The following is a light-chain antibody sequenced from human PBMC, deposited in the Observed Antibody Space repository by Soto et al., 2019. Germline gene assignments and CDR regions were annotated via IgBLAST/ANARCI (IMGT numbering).Light chain of an antibody. Sequence: DLLLTQSPSTLPASVGERVAISCRASQSINKWLAWYQHKPGKAPNLLIYEVSTLHSGVPSRFSGSGSGTEFTLTISSLQPEDLATYYCQQYNSYPRTCGQGTRLEI. CDR1: QSINKW. J-gene: IGKJ5*01. V-gene: IGKV1-5*03. CDR2: EVS. CDR3: QQYNSYPRT.